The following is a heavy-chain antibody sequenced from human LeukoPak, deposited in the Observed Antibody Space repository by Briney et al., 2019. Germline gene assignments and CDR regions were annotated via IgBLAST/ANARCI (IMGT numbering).Heavy chain of an antibody. CDR3: ANGIAAAGCFNY. J-gene: IGHJ4*02. Sequence: GESLKISGQGSGYSFTSFWLGWSRQMPGKGLEWMGIIYPGDSDTRYSPSFQGQVTISADKSISPTYLQWSSLKASDTAMYYSANGIAAAGCFNYWGQGTQVTVSS. D-gene: IGHD6-13*01. CDR2: IYPGDSDT. CDR1: GYSFTSFW. V-gene: IGHV5-51*01.